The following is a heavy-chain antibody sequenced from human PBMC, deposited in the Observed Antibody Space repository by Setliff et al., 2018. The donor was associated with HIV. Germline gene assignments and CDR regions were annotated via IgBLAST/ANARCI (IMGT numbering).Heavy chain of an antibody. V-gene: IGHV4-4*07. CDR2: IYTGGRT. CDR3: ASDISPDDGYNRLHYFDY. CDR1: DDSISSNY. Sequence: PSETLSLTCTVSDDSISSNYWSWIRQSAGKGLEWVGRIYTGGRTNYNPSLKGRVTMSVDTSKNQFSLNLSSVTAADTAVYYCASDISPDDGYNRLHYFDYWGQGTLVTVSS. D-gene: IGHD5-12*01. J-gene: IGHJ4*02.